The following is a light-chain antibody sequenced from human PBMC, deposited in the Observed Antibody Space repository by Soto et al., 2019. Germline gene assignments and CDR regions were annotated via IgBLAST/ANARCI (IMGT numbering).Light chain of an antibody. J-gene: IGLJ2*01. CDR2: STY. V-gene: IGLV7-43*01. CDR3: LLYSDGSML. Sequence: QAVVTQEPSLTVSPGGTITLTCASSTGAVTTDNFPNWFQQKPGQAPRALIYSTYHKYSWTPGRFSGSLLGGKAVLTLSGVQPDDEAEYHCLLYSDGSMLFGGGTKLTVL. CDR1: TGAVTTDNF.